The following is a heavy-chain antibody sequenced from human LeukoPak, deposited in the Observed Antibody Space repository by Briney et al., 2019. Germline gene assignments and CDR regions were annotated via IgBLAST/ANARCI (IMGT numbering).Heavy chain of an antibody. V-gene: IGHV3-21*01. CDR1: GFTFSSYS. CDR3: ARSGYSSSPGPHFDY. CDR2: ISSSSSYI. Sequence: GGSLRLSCAASGFTFSSYSMNWVRQAPGKGLEWVSSISSSSSYIYYADSVKGRFTISRDNAKNSLYLQMNSLRAEDTAVYYCARSGYSSSPGPHFDYWGQGTLVTVSS. D-gene: IGHD6-13*01. J-gene: IGHJ4*02.